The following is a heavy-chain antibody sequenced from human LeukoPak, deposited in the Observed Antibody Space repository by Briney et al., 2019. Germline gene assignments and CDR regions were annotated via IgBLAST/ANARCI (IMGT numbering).Heavy chain of an antibody. D-gene: IGHD6-13*01. Sequence: SETLSLTCTVSGGSVSSGSYYWSWNRQPPGKGLEWIGYIYYSGSTNYNPSLKSRVTISVDTSKNQFSLKLSSVTAADTAVYYCAKNAGYSSSWIDYWGQGTLVTVSS. CDR1: GGSVSSGSYY. J-gene: IGHJ4*02. V-gene: IGHV4-61*01. CDR2: IYYSGST. CDR3: AKNAGYSSSWIDY.